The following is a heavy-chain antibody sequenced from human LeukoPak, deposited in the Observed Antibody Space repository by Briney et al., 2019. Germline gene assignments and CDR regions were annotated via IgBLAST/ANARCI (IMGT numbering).Heavy chain of an antibody. CDR1: RYTFTGYY. V-gene: IGHV1-2*06. J-gene: IGHJ4*02. D-gene: IGHD6-19*01. CDR3: ASQTGIAVAIYDY. Sequence: ASVKVSCKASRYTFTGYYMHWVRQAPGQGLDGMGRINPNSGGTNYAQKFQGRVTMTRDTSISTAYMELSRLRSDDTAVYYCASQTGIAVAIYDYWGQGTLVTVSS. CDR2: INPNSGGT.